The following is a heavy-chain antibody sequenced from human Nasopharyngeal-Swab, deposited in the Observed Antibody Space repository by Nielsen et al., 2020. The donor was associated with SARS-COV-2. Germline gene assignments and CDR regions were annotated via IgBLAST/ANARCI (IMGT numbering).Heavy chain of an antibody. V-gene: IGHV2-26*01. CDR2: IFSNDEK. Sequence: WIRQPPGKAPEWLAHIFSNDEKSYSTSLKSRLTISKDTSKSQVVLTMTNMDPVDTATYYCARLRQHSWFGESNYYGMDVWGQGTTVTVSS. CDR3: ARLRQHSWFGESNYYGMDV. J-gene: IGHJ6*02. D-gene: IGHD3-10*01.